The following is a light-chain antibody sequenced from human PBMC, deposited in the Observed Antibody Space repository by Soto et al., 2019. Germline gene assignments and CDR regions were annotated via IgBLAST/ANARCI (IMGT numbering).Light chain of an antibody. V-gene: IGLV2-14*01. CDR3: SSYTSSSTLGHVV. J-gene: IGLJ2*01. CDR1: SSDVGGYNY. CDR2: DVS. Sequence: QSALTQPASVSGSPGQRITISCTGTSSDVGGYNYVSWYQQHPGKAPKLMIYDVSNRPSGVSNRFSGSKSGNTASLTIAGLQAEDEADYYCSSYTSSSTLGHVVFGGGTKLTVL.